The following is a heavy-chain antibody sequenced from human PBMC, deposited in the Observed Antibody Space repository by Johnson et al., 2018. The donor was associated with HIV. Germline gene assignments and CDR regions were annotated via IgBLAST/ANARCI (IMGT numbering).Heavy chain of an antibody. Sequence: VQLVESGGGLIQPGGSLRLSCAASGFTVSSNYMSWVRQAPGKGLEWVSVIYSGGSTYYADSVKGRFTISRDNSKNTLYLQMSSLRLEDTAVYYCAKDTQGSWCPNALAIWGQGTMVTVSS. CDR3: AKDTQGSWCPNALAI. V-gene: IGHV3-66*03. J-gene: IGHJ3*02. D-gene: IGHD6-13*01. CDR1: GFTVSSNY. CDR2: IYSGGST.